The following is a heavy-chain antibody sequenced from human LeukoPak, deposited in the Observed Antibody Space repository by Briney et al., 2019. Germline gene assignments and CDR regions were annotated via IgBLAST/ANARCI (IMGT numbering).Heavy chain of an antibody. D-gene: IGHD5-18*01. CDR2: IRFDGSIE. Sequence: GGSLRLSCAASGFTFSSSGMHRVRQAPGKGLEWVSFIRFDGSIENYADSVRGRFTISRDNAKTSLYLQMNSLRAEDTAVYYCARDLSGVTGYTYGRGIDYWGQGTLVTVSS. V-gene: IGHV3-30*02. J-gene: IGHJ4*02. CDR1: GFTFSSSG. CDR3: ARDLSGVTGYTYGRGIDY.